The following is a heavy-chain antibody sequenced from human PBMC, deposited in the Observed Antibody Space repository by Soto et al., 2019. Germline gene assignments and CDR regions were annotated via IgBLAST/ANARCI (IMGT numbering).Heavy chain of an antibody. D-gene: IGHD3-10*01. CDR1: GFSFRTFA. V-gene: IGHV3-23*01. CDR3: ARDMAGPNTYYGMAV. Sequence: GGSLRLSCAASGFSFRTFAMSWVRQAPGKGLEWVSAIGSDGGGIQHADSVKGRFTISRDNSKNTLYLQMDSLRTEDTAVYFCARDMAGPNTYYGMAVWGQGTTVTVSS. CDR2: IGSDGGGI. J-gene: IGHJ6*02.